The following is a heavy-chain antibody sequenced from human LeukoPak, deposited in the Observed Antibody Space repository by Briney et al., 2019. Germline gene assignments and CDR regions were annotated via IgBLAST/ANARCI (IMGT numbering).Heavy chain of an antibody. Sequence: VASVKVSCKASGYTFTDYYIHWMRQAPGQGLEWMGWINPKRGVTTYAQKFQGRVTMTRDTSTTTAYMELTRLRSDDTTIYYCARERNYGDYGNAFDVWGQGTKVTVSS. J-gene: IGHJ3*01. CDR1: GYTFTDYY. CDR2: INPKRGVT. V-gene: IGHV1-2*02. CDR3: ARERNYGDYGNAFDV. D-gene: IGHD4-17*01.